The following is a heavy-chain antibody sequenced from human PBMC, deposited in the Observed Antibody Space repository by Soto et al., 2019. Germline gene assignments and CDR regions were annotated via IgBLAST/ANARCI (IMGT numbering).Heavy chain of an antibody. CDR2: ISAYNGNT. J-gene: IGHJ6*02. V-gene: IGHV1-18*01. CDR3: ARIADCSTTSCSFPSRFHVRGYYYYYGLDV. CDR1: GYTFTNYG. Sequence: ASVKVSCKASGYTFTNYGISWVRQAPGQGLEWMGWISAYNGNTNHAQKLQGIVTMTTDTSTSTAYMELRSLRSDDTAVYYCARIADCSTTSCSFPSRFHVRGYYYYYGLDVWGQGTTVTVSS. D-gene: IGHD2-2*01.